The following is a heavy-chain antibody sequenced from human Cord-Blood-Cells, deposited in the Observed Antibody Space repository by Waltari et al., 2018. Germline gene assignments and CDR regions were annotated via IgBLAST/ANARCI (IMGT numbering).Heavy chain of an antibody. CDR3: ARDSLWGHFDL. V-gene: IGHV1-69*01. J-gene: IGHJ2*01. D-gene: IGHD7-27*01. CDR1: GSPFSSNA. Sequence: QVQLVQSGAAVKEPGSSVMVPCKASGSPFSSNAISWVRQAPGQGLEWMGGIIPIFGTANYAQKFQGRVTITADESTSTAYMELSSLRSEDTAVYYCARDSLWGHFDLWGRGTLVTVSS. CDR2: IIPIFGTA.